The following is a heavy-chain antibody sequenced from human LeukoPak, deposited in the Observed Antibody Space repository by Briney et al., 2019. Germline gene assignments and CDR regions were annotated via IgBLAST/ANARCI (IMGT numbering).Heavy chain of an antibody. D-gene: IGHD3-3*01. Sequence: SETLSLTCTVSGGSISSSSYYWGWIRQPPGKGLEWIGSIYYSGSTYNNPSLKSRVTISVDTSKNQFSLKLSSVTAADTAVCYCARQPSNDFWSGYYPQYYFDYWGQGTLVTVSS. CDR3: ARQPSNDFWSGYYPQYYFDY. J-gene: IGHJ4*02. CDR1: GGSISSSSYY. CDR2: IYYSGST. V-gene: IGHV4-39*01.